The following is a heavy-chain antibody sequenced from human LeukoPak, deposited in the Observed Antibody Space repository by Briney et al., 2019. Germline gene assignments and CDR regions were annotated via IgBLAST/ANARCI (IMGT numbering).Heavy chain of an antibody. Sequence: GGSLRLSCTASGFTVSSKYMNWVRQAPGKGLEWVSVIESGGSTQYADSVKRRFIISRDNYQNTLYLQMNSLRSEDTAVYYCARVGSYYDMDVWGEGTTVTVSS. D-gene: IGHD3-10*01. V-gene: IGHV3-53*01. CDR1: GFTVSSKY. J-gene: IGHJ6*04. CDR2: IESGGST. CDR3: ARVGSYYDMDV.